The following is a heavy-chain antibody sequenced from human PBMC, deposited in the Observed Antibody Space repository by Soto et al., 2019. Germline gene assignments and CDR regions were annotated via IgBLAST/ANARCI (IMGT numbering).Heavy chain of an antibody. CDR1: GFTFSSYW. Sequence: EVQLVESGGGLVQPGGSLRLSCAASGFTFSSYWMSWVRQAPGKGLEWVANIKPAGSEKYYVESVKGRFTISRDNAKNSLYLQMNSLRAEDTAVYYCAREEYYYGSGSFLGAGYYGMDVWGQGTTVTVSS. CDR3: AREEYYYGSGSFLGAGYYGMDV. D-gene: IGHD3-10*01. CDR2: IKPAGSEK. V-gene: IGHV3-7*05. J-gene: IGHJ6*02.